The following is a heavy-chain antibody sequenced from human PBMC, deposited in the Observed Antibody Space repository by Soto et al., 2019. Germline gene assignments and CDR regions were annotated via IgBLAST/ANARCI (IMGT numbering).Heavy chain of an antibody. CDR3: ARHSPRITMIVVAPSFDI. J-gene: IGHJ3*02. Sequence: GESLKISCKGSGYRFTSYLISWVRQMPGKGLEWMGRIDPSDSYTNYSPSFQGHVTISADKSISTAYLQWSSLKASDTAMYYCARHSPRITMIVVAPSFDIWGQGTMVTVSS. V-gene: IGHV5-10-1*01. D-gene: IGHD3-22*01. CDR2: IDPSDSYT. CDR1: GYRFTSYL.